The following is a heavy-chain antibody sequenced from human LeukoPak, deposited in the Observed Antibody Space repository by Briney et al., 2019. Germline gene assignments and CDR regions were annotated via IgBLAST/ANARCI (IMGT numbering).Heavy chain of an antibody. CDR3: AREGLDGYDGNYFDY. CDR1: GFTFSSYA. D-gene: IGHD5-12*01. V-gene: IGHV3-21*01. J-gene: IGHJ4*02. CDR2: ISSSSSYI. Sequence: PGGSLRLSCAASGFTFSSYAMSWVRQAPGKGLEWVSSISSSSSYIYYADSVKGRFTISRDNAKNSLYLQMNSLRAEDTAVYYCAREGLDGYDGNYFDYWGQGTLVTVSS.